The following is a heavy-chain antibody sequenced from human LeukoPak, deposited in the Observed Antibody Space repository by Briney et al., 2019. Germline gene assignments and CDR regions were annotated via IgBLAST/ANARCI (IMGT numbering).Heavy chain of an antibody. CDR3: ARVIYGGNSLNPYFDY. CDR1: GYTFTSYG. Sequence: GASVKVSCKASGYTFTSYGISWVRQAPGQGLEWMGWISAYNGNTNYAQKLQGRVTMTTDTSTSTAYMELRSLRSDDTAVYYCARVIYGGNSLNPYFDYWGRGTLVTVSS. J-gene: IGHJ4*02. V-gene: IGHV1-18*01. D-gene: IGHD4-23*01. CDR2: ISAYNGNT.